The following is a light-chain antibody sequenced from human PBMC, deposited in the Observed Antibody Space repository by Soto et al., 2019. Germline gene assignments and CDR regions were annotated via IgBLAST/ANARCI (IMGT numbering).Light chain of an antibody. CDR1: RSVSSK. CDR2: GAS. Sequence: EIVMTQSPATLSVSPGERATLSCRASRSVSSKLAWYQQKPGQGPWLLIYGASTRATGIPARFSGSGSGTEFTLTISSLQSEDSAVYYCQQYGDSPTFGQGTKVDIK. V-gene: IGKV3D-15*01. CDR3: QQYGDSPT. J-gene: IGKJ1*01.